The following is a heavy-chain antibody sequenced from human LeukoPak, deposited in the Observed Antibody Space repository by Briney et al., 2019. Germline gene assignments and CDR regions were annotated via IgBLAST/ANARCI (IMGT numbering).Heavy chain of an antibody. CDR2: FYHSGST. J-gene: IGHJ4*02. CDR1: GYSISSGYY. CDR3: ARLCSTYYGSGSYFDY. V-gene: IGHV4-38-2*02. D-gene: IGHD3-10*01. Sequence: LETLSLTCTVSGYSISSGYYWGWIRQPPGKGLEWIGSFYHSGSTYYNPSLKSRVTISVDTSKNQFSLKLSSVTAADTAVYYCARLCSTYYGSGSYFDYWGQGTPVTVSS.